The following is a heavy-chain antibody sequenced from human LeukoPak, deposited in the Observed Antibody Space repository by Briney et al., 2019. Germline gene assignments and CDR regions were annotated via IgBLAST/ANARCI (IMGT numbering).Heavy chain of an antibody. CDR3: ARGRRNYYDSSGPLLAFDI. D-gene: IGHD3-22*01. V-gene: IGHV4-34*01. J-gene: IGHJ3*02. Sequence: KPSETLSLTCAVYGGSFSGYYWSWIRQPPGKGLEWIGEINHSGSTNYNPSLKSRVTISVDTSKNQFSLKLSSVTAADTAVYYCARGRRNYYDSSGPLLAFDIWGQGTMVTVSS. CDR2: INHSGST. CDR1: GGSFSGYY.